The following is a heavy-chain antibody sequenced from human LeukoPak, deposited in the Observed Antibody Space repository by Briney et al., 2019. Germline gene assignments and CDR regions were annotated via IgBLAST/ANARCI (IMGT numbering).Heavy chain of an antibody. Sequence: PGGSLRLSCAASGFTVSSNHMSWVRQAPGKGLEWVSVICSGGSTYYADSVKGRFTISRDNSKNKLYLQMNSLRAEDTAVYYCASHSSSWCGFDYWGQGTLVTVSS. D-gene: IGHD6-13*01. CDR1: GFTVSSNH. J-gene: IGHJ4*02. V-gene: IGHV3-53*01. CDR2: ICSGGST. CDR3: ASHSSSWCGFDY.